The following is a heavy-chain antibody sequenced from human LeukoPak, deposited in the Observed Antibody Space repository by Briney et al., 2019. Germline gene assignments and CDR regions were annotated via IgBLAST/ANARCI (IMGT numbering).Heavy chain of an antibody. J-gene: IGHJ6*02. V-gene: IGHV5-51*01. Sequence: GASLQISCEGSGYSFTNYWIGWVRPLPGKGLEWMGIIYPGDSDTRYSPSFQGQVTISADKSISTAYLQWSSLKASDTAMYYCASHLAAAGKNYYYGMDVWGQGTTVTVSS. D-gene: IGHD6-13*01. CDR2: IYPGDSDT. CDR3: ASHLAAAGKNYYYGMDV. CDR1: GYSFTNYW.